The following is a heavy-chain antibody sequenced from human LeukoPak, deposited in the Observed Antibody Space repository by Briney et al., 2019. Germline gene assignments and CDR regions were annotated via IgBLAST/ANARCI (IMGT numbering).Heavy chain of an antibody. V-gene: IGHV4-59*01. CDR3: ARGSYEYSSSEFDY. CDR1: GGSISSYY. Sequence: SETLSLTCTVSGGSISSYYWSWIRQPPGKGLEWIGYIYYSGSTNYNPSLKSRVTISVDTSKNQFSQKLSSVTAADTAVYYCARGSYEYSSSEFDYWGQGTLVTVSS. J-gene: IGHJ4*02. D-gene: IGHD6-6*01. CDR2: IYYSGST.